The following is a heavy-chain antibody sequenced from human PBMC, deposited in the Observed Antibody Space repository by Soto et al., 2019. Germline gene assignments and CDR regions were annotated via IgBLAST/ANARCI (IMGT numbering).Heavy chain of an antibody. D-gene: IGHD6-6*01. Sequence: SMKVSCKASGGTFSSYAISWVRQAPGQVLEWMGGIIPIFCTANYAQKFQGRVTITADESTSTAYMELSSLRSEDTAVYYCAGSTSSSPDYYFDYWGQGTLVTVSS. CDR3: AGSTSSSPDYYFDY. V-gene: IGHV1-69*01. J-gene: IGHJ4*02. CDR2: IIPIFCTA. CDR1: GGTFSSYA.